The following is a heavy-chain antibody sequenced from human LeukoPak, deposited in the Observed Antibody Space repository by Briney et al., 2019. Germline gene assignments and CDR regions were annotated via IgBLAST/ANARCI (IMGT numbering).Heavy chain of an antibody. D-gene: IGHD6-6*01. CDR1: GYTFTSYY. V-gene: IGHV1-46*01. Sequence: ASVKVSCKASGYTFTSYYMHWVRQAPGQGLEWMGIINPSDGSTSYAQKFQGRVTMTRDTSTSTVYMELSSLRSDDTAVYYCARGGAARLHFQNWGQGTLVTVSS. CDR2: INPSDGST. J-gene: IGHJ1*01. CDR3: ARGGAARLHFQN.